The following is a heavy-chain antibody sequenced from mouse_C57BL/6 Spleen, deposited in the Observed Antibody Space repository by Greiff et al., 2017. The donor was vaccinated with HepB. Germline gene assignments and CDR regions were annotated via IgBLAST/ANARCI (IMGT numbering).Heavy chain of an antibody. J-gene: IGHJ1*03. V-gene: IGHV1-39*01. D-gene: IGHD3-3*01. Sequence: SGYSFTDYNMNWVKQRNGKSLEWIGVINPNYGTTSYNQKFKGKATLTVDQSSSTAYMQLNSLTSEDSAVYYCARWAGYRYFDVWGTGTTVTVSS. CDR3: ARWAGYRYFDV. CDR1: GYSFTDYN. CDR2: INPNYGTT.